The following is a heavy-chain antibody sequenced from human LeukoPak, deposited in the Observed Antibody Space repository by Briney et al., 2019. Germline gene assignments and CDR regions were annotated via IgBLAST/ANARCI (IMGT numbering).Heavy chain of an antibody. CDR1: GGSISSYY. Sequence: SETLSLTCAVYGGSISSYYWSWIRQPPGKGLEWIGYIYYSGSTNYNPSLKSRVTISVDTSKNQFSLKLSSVPAADTAVYYCARAPGFYGSGSRAMYYFDYWGQGTLVTVSS. CDR2: IYYSGST. CDR3: ARAPGFYGSGSRAMYYFDY. V-gene: IGHV4-59*01. D-gene: IGHD3-10*01. J-gene: IGHJ4*02.